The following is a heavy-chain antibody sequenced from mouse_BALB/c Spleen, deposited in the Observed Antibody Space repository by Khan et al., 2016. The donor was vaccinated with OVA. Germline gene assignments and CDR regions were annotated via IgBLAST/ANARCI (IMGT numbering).Heavy chain of an antibody. CDR1: GLSLTNYG. Sequence: QVQLKESGPGLVAPSQSLSITCTVSGLSLTNYGISWIRQPPGKGLEWLGVIWGDGSTNYHSALISRLSINKDNSKSQVFLKLNSLQTDDTATYYFAIIDYGYDWYTNWGQGTLVTVSA. CDR3: AIIDYGYDWYTN. D-gene: IGHD2-2*01. J-gene: IGHJ3*01. V-gene: IGHV2-3*01. CDR2: IWGDGST.